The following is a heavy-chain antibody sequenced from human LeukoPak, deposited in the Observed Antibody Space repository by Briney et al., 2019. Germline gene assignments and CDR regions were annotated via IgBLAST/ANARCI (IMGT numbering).Heavy chain of an antibody. Sequence: PGGSLILSCAASGFTFSSYAMSWVRQAPGKGLEWVSAISGSGGSTYYADSVKGRFTISRDNSKNTLYPQMNSLRAEDTAVYYCARASDDYWYPDVWGQGTTVTVSS. CDR1: GFTFSSYA. CDR3: ARASDDYWYPDV. V-gene: IGHV3-23*01. D-gene: IGHD5-24*01. CDR2: ISGSGGST. J-gene: IGHJ6*02.